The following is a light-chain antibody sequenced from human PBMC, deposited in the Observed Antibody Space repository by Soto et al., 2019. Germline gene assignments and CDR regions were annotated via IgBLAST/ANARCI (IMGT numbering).Light chain of an antibody. V-gene: IGLV2-14*01. CDR3: SSFSTSSTLYG. CDR1: SSDVGGSDY. Sequence: QSVLTQPASVSGSPGQSITISCTGTSSDVGGSDYVSWYQQHPGKAPKLMIYEGSKRPSGVSNHFSGSKSGNTASLTISGLQAEDEADYYCSSFSTSSTLYGFGTGTKVTVL. J-gene: IGLJ1*01. CDR2: EGS.